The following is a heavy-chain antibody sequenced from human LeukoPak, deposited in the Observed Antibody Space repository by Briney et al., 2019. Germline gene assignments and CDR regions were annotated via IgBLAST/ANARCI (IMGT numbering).Heavy chain of an antibody. CDR3: ANLDCSSTSCSDY. V-gene: IGHV3-7*01. CDR1: GFTFSSYW. D-gene: IGHD2-2*01. J-gene: IGHJ4*02. CDR2: IKQDGSEK. Sequence: PGGSLRLSCAASGFTFSSYWMSWVRQAPGKGLEWVANIKQDGSEKYYVDSVKGRFTISRDNAKNSLYLQMNSLRAEDTAVYYCANLDCSSTSCSDYWGQGTLVTVSS.